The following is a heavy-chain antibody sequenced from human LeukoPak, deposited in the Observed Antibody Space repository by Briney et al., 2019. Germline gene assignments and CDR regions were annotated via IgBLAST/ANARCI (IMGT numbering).Heavy chain of an antibody. CDR1: GYSISSGYY. CDR3: TRRYSSGWHPGQAAFDY. J-gene: IGHJ4*02. V-gene: IGHV4-38-2*01. D-gene: IGHD6-19*01. Sequence: SETLSLTCAVSGYSISSGYYWGWIRQPPGKGLEWIGSIYHSGSTYYNPSLKSRVTISVDTSKNQFSLKLSSVTAADTAVYYCTRRYSSGWHPGQAAFDYWGQGTLVTVSS. CDR2: IYHSGST.